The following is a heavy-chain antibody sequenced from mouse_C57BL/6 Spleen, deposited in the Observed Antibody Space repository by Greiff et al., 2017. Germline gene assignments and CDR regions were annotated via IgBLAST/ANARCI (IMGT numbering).Heavy chain of an antibody. V-gene: IGHV1-54*01. CDR3: ARTPPFGNSSAWFAY. CDR2: INPGSGGT. Sequence: LQESGAELVRPGTSVKLSCKASGYAFTNYLIEWVKQRPGQGLEWIGVINPGSGGTNYNEKFKGKATLTVDKSSSTAYMQLSSLTSEDSAVDFWARTPPFGNSSAWFAYGGQGTLVPVSA. D-gene: IGHD1-1*01. J-gene: IGHJ3*01. CDR1: GYAFTNYL.